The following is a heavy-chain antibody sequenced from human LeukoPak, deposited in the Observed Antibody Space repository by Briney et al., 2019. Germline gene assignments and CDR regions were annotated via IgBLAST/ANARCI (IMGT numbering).Heavy chain of an antibody. CDR1: GFTFNYYP. J-gene: IGHJ4*02. CDR2: ISISGDTT. D-gene: IGHD4-17*01. V-gene: IGHV3-23*01. Sequence: GGSLRLSCAASGFTFNYYPMSWVRQAPGKGLEWVSAISISGDTTYYADAVKGRFTISRGNSKNTVYLQMNSLRAEDTAVYYCANEIRPNDYWGQGTLVTVSS. CDR3: ANEIRPNDY.